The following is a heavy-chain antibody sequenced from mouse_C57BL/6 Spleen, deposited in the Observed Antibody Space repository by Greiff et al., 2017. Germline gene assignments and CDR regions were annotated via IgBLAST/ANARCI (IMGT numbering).Heavy chain of an antibody. V-gene: IGHV1-80*01. J-gene: IGHJ4*01. CDR3: ARSLDYPGNAMDY. D-gene: IGHD5-5*01. Sequence: VKLMESGAELVKPGASVKISCKASGYAFSSYWMNWVKQRPGKGLEWIGQIYPGDGDTNYNGKFKGKATLTADKSSSTAYMQLSSLTSEDSAVYFCARSLDYPGNAMDYWGQGTSVTVSS. CDR1: GYAFSSYW. CDR2: IYPGDGDT.